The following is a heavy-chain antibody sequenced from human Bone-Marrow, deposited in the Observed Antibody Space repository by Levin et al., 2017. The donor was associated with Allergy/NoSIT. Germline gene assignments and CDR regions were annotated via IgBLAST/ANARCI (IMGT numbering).Heavy chain of an antibody. V-gene: IGHV3-23*01. D-gene: IGHD5-12*01. CDR3: AKARYNGYGSDYFDY. CDR1: GFTFSNYA. J-gene: IGHJ4*02. Sequence: PGGSLRLSCAASGFTFSNYAMSWVRQAPGKGLEWVSIITANGGNTYYADSVKGRFTISRDNSKNTLFLQMNSLRAEDTAIYYCAKARYNGYGSDYFDYWGQGTLVTVSS. CDR2: ITANGGNT.